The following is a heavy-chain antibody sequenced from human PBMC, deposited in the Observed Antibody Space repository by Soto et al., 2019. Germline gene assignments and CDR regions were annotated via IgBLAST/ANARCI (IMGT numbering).Heavy chain of an antibody. D-gene: IGHD3-22*01. CDR3: ARVNYDSTTYEVKHNWFDP. Sequence: SETLSLTCTVSGGSISSGGYYWSWIRQHPGKGLEWIGYIYYSGSTYYNPSLKSRVTISVDTSKNQFSLKLSSVTAADTAVYHCARVNYDSTTYEVKHNWFDPWGQGTLVTVSS. CDR2: IYYSGST. CDR1: GGSISSGGYY. V-gene: IGHV4-31*03. J-gene: IGHJ5*02.